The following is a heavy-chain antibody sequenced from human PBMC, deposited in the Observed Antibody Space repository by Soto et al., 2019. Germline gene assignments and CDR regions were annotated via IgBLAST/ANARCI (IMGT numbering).Heavy chain of an antibody. CDR1: GGSISSGGYY. J-gene: IGHJ4*02. CDR3: ARWSRGFDY. D-gene: IGHD3-3*01. Sequence: SETLSLTCTVSGGSISSGGYYWSWIRQHPGKGLEWIGYIYYIGRTYYNPSLNSRVTISVDTSKNQFSLKLISVTAADTAVYYCARWSRGFDYWGQRTLVAVCS. V-gene: IGHV4-31*03. CDR2: IYYIGRT.